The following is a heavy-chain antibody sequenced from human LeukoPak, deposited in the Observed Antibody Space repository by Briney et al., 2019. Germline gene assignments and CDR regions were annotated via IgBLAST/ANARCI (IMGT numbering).Heavy chain of an antibody. J-gene: IGHJ4*02. Sequence: PGGSLRLSCAASGFTFSSYAMSWVRQAPGKGLEWVSAISGSGGSTYYADSVKGRFTISRDNSKNTLYLQMNSLRAEDTAVYYCAKDSRPILRFLETHFDYWGQGTLVTVSS. CDR3: AKDSRPILRFLETHFDY. V-gene: IGHV3-23*01. CDR2: ISGSGGST. D-gene: IGHD3-3*01. CDR1: GFTFSSYA.